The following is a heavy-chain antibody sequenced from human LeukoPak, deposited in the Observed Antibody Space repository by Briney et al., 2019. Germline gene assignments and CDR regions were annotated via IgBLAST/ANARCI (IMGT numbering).Heavy chain of an antibody. CDR3: AKATYSSSWYSWYYFDY. D-gene: IGHD6-13*01. V-gene: IGHV1-24*01. J-gene: IGHJ4*02. CDR2: FDPEDGET. Sequence: ASVKVSCKVSGYTLTELSMHWVRQAPGKGLEWMGGFDPEDGETIYAQKFQGRVTMTEDTSTDTAYMELSSLRSEGTAVYYCAKATYSSSWYSWYYFDYWGQGTLVTVSS. CDR1: GYTLTELS.